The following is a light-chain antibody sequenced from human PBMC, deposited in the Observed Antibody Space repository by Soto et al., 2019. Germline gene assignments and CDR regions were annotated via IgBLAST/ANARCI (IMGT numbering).Light chain of an antibody. Sequence: IGLTQSPCTLSLSPGERATLSCRASQSVSSSYLAWYQQKPGQAPRLLIYGASSRATGIPDRFSGSGSGTDFTLTISRLEPEDFAVYYCQQYGSSPLTFGGGTKVDI. J-gene: IGKJ4*01. CDR3: QQYGSSPLT. CDR2: GAS. CDR1: QSVSSSY. V-gene: IGKV3-20*01.